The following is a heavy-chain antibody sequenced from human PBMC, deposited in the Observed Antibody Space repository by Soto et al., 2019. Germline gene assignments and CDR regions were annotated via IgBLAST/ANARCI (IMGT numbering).Heavy chain of an antibody. CDR1: GYTFTSYG. V-gene: IGHV1-3*01. CDR3: ASYYYDSSGYYYEYFQH. CDR2: INADNGNT. Sequence: ASVKVSCKASGYTFTSYGISWVRQAPGQRLEWMGWINADNGNTKYSQKFQGRVTITRDTSASTAYMGLSSLRSEDTAVYYCASYYYDSSGYYYEYFQHWGQGTLVTVSS. D-gene: IGHD3-22*01. J-gene: IGHJ1*01.